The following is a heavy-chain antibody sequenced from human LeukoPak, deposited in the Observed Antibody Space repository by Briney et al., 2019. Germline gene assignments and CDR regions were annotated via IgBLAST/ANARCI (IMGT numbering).Heavy chain of an antibody. CDR1: GFTFSSYS. CDR2: ISRSSSYI. V-gene: IGHV3-21*04. CDR3: ARDYDFWSGLVPAYFDY. D-gene: IGHD3-3*01. Sequence: GGSLRLSCAASGFTFSSYSMNWVRQAPGKGLEWVSSISRSSSYIYYVDSVKGRFTISRDNAKNSLYLQMNSLRAEDTALYYCARDYDFWSGLVPAYFDYWGQGTLVTVSS. J-gene: IGHJ4*02.